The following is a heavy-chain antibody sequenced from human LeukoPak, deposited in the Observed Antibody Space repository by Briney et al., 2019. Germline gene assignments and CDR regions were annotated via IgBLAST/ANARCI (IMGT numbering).Heavy chain of an antibody. J-gene: IGHJ4*02. CDR3: VREKSGYTNGWYLFDY. V-gene: IGHV3-33*01. Sequence: GGSLRLSCEASGFIFSTYGMHWVRQAPGKGLEGWAVIWYDGSNKYYADSVKGRFTISRDNSKNTLYLQMSSLRAEDTAVYYCVREKSGYTNGWYLFDYWGQGTLVTVSS. D-gene: IGHD6-19*01. CDR1: GFIFSTYG. CDR2: IWYDGSNK.